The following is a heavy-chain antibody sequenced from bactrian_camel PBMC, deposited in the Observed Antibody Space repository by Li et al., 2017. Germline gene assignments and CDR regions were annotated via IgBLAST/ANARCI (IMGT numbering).Heavy chain of an antibody. CDR2: ILTGGSST. D-gene: IGHD5*01. J-gene: IGHJ6*01. CDR1: GNTYSRYC. Sequence: HVQLVESGGGSVQAGGSLRLSCAASGNTYSRYCMGWFRQAPGKEREGVATILTGGSSTYYAGSVKGRFTISQDNAKNTLFLQMNVLRPEDTAMYYCAAAPGYGCSSVFGHWGRGTQVTVS. V-gene: IGHV3S1*01. CDR3: AAAPGYGCSSVFGH.